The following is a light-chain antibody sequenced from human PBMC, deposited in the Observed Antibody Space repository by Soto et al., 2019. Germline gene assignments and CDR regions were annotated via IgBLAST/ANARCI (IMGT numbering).Light chain of an antibody. CDR2: DAS. CDR3: QQRSNWPPIT. J-gene: IGKJ5*01. V-gene: IGKV3-11*01. Sequence: EIVLTQSPATLSVSPGERATLSCRASQSVNQKLGWYQQKPGQAPRLLIYDASNRAAGIPARFSGSGSGTDFTLTISSLEPEDFAVYYCQQRSNWPPITFGQGIRLEIK. CDR1: QSVNQK.